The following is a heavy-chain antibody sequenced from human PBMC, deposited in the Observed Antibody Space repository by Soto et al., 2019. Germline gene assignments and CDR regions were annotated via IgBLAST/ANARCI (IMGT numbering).Heavy chain of an antibody. CDR1: GFTFSTYM. Sequence: KPGGSLRLSCEASGFTFSTYMMNWVRQAPGKGLEWVSSISSGGISISYADSVKGRFTISRDNAKNSLYLQMNSLRAEDTAVYYCARDVGAIDYWGQGTLVTVSS. CDR3: ARDVGAIDY. V-gene: IGHV3-21*01. J-gene: IGHJ4*02. CDR2: ISSGGISI. D-gene: IGHD3-10*01.